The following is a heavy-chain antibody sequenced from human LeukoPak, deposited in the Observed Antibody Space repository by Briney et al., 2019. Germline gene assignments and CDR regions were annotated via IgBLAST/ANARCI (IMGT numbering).Heavy chain of an antibody. V-gene: IGHV4-61*02. CDR3: ARDTGSSSWYRQYSWFDP. Sequence: SQTLSLACTVSGGSISSGSYYWSWIRQPAGKGLEWIGRIYTSGSTNYNPSLKSRVTISVDTSKNQFSLKLSSVTAADTAVYYCARDTGSSSWYRQYSWFDPWGQGTLVTVSS. J-gene: IGHJ5*02. D-gene: IGHD6-13*01. CDR1: GGSISSGSYY. CDR2: IYTSGST.